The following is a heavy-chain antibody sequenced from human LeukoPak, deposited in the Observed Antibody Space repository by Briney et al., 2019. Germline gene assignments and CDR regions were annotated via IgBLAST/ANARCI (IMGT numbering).Heavy chain of an antibody. J-gene: IGHJ4*02. CDR2: ISYDGSNK. Sequence: GRSLRLSCAASGFTFGSYGMHWVRQAPGKGLEWVAVISYDGSNKYYADSVKGRITISRDNSKNTLYLQMNSLRAEDTAVYYCAKDEGSPSTNEPHYWGQGTLVTVSS. V-gene: IGHV3-30*18. CDR3: AKDEGSPSTNEPHY. D-gene: IGHD1-1*01. CDR1: GFTFGSYG.